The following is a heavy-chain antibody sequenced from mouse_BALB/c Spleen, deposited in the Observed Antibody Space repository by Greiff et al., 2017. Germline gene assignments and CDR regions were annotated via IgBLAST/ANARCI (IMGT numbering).Heavy chain of an antibody. CDR3: ARITTVEGYFDY. J-gene: IGHJ2*01. CDR1: GDSITSGY. V-gene: IGHV3-8*02. Sequence: VQLKQSGPSLVKPSQTLSLTCSVTGDSITSGYWNWIRKFPGNKLEYMGYISYSGSTYYNPSLKSRISITRDTSKNQYYLQLNSVTTEDTATYYCARITTVEGYFDYWGQGTTLTVSS. D-gene: IGHD1-1*01. CDR2: ISYSGST.